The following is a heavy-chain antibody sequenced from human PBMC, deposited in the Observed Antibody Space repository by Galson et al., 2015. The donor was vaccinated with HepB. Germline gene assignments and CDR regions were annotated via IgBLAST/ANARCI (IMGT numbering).Heavy chain of an antibody. CDR1: GFTFRDYG. Sequence: SLRLSCAASGFTFRDYGMHWVRQAPGKGLEWVAVIWHDGRNKYYADSVKGRFTISRDNSQNTLYLQMNSLRAEDTAVYYCARDGQGLLLGYYYYYMDVWGKGTTVSVSS. CDR3: ARDGQGLLLGYYYYYMDV. D-gene: IGHD2-21*01. CDR2: IWHDGRNK. J-gene: IGHJ6*03. V-gene: IGHV3-33*01.